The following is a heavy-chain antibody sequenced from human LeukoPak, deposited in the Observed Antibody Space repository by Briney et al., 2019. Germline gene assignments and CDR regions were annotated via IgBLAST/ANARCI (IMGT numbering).Heavy chain of an antibody. J-gene: IGHJ4*02. Sequence: GGSLRLSCAASGFTFSSYEMNWVRQAPGKGLEWVSYISSSGSTIYYADSVKGRFTISRDNAKNSLYLQMNSLRAEDTAVYYCARGIGYGDLDYWGQGTLVTVSS. CDR2: ISSSGSTI. D-gene: IGHD4-17*01. CDR3: ARGIGYGDLDY. V-gene: IGHV3-48*03. CDR1: GFTFSSYE.